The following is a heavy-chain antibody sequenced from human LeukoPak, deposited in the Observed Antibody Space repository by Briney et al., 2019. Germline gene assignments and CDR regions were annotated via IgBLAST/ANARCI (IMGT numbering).Heavy chain of an antibody. CDR2: IYYSGST. CDR1: GGSIKTYY. D-gene: IGHD1-1*01. Sequence: PSETLSLTCAVSGGSIKTYYWSWIRQPPGKGLEWIGYIYYSGSTNYNPSLKSRVTISVDTSKNHFSLKLRSVTAADTAVYYCARSLGLERRYYFYYMDVWGKGTTVTVSS. CDR3: ARSLGLERRYYFYYMDV. V-gene: IGHV4-59*01. J-gene: IGHJ6*03.